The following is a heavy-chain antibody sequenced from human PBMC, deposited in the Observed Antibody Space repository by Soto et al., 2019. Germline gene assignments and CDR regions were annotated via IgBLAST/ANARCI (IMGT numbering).Heavy chain of an antibody. CDR1: GGTFSSYA. V-gene: IGHV1-69*13. D-gene: IGHD3-9*01. J-gene: IGHJ4*02. CDR3: ARDPVGRLRYFDWLSGRDY. CDR2: IIPIFGTA. Sequence: SVKVSCKASGGTFSSYAISWVRQAPGQGLEWMGGIIPIFGTANYAQKFQGRVTITADESTSTAYMELSSLRSEDTAVYYCARDPVGRLRYFDWLSGRDYWGQGTLVTVS.